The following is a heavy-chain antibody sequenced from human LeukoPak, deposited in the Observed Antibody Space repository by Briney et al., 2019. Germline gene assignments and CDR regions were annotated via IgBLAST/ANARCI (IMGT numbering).Heavy chain of an antibody. Sequence: VASVNVSCTSSGYTFTVYYMHWVRQAPGQGRECVGWINPNSGGTNYAQKFQGRVTMTRDTSTSTAYMELSRLRSDDTAVYYCARVYSIYAGVYPFDYWGQGTLVTVSS. CDR1: GYTFTVYY. CDR3: ARVYSIYAGVYPFDY. V-gene: IGHV1-2*02. J-gene: IGHJ4*02. CDR2: INPNSGGT. D-gene: IGHD4-11*01.